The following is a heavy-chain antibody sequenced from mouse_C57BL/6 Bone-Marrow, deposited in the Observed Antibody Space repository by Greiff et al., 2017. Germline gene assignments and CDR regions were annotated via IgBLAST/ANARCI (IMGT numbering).Heavy chain of an antibody. D-gene: IGHD2-2*01. Sequence: QVQLQQSGAELVRPGASVKLSCKASGYTFTDYYINWVKQRPGQGLEWIARFYPGSGNTYYNEKFKGQATLPAEKYSSTAYMQLTSLTSEVSAFYFCARSYGYEGFAYWGQGTLVTVSA. CDR1: GYTFTDYY. J-gene: IGHJ3*01. CDR3: ARSYGYEGFAY. CDR2: FYPGSGNT. V-gene: IGHV1-76*01.